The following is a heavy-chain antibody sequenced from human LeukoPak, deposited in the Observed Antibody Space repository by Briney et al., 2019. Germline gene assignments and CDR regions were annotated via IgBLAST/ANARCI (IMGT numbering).Heavy chain of an antibody. J-gene: IGHJ6*03. CDR1: GFTFSTYG. CDR3: ATGASTVTTGYYYYYYMDV. V-gene: IGHV3-30*03. CDR2: ISFDGSDK. Sequence: PGGSLRLSCETSGFTFSTYGMHWVRQAPGKGLEWVALISFDGSDKSYGTSVKGRFTISRDNSKNTVSLRINSLRVEDTAVYYCATGASTVTTGYYYYYYMDVWGKGTTVTVSS. D-gene: IGHD4-11*01.